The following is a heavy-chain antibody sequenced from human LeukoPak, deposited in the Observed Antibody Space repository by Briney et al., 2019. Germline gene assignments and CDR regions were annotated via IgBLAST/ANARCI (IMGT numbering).Heavy chain of an antibody. J-gene: IGHJ6*03. V-gene: IGHV1-18*01. D-gene: IGHD6-19*01. Sequence: ASVKVSCKASGYTLTSYGISWVRQAPGQGLEWMGWIRTYQGITKYAQELQGRVTMTTDTSTRTAFMELRSLRSDDTAVYFCARVEQLQDHYYFYMDVWGKGTSVTVSS. CDR1: GYTLTSYG. CDR2: IRTYQGIT. CDR3: ARVEQLQDHYYFYMDV.